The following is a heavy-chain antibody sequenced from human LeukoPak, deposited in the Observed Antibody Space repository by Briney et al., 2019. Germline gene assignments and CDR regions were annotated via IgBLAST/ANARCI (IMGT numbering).Heavy chain of an antibody. CDR2: ISGSGGTT. J-gene: IGHJ4*02. CDR3: AKEPQVWDYYYFDY. V-gene: IGHV3-23*01. CDR1: GFTFKNST. D-gene: IGHD1-26*01. Sequence: GGSLRLSCEASGFTFKNSTMGWVRQAPGRGLEWVSTISGSGGTTYYADSAKGRFTISRDNSKNTLYLQMNSLRAEDTAVYYCAKEPQVWDYYYFDYWGQGTLVTVSS.